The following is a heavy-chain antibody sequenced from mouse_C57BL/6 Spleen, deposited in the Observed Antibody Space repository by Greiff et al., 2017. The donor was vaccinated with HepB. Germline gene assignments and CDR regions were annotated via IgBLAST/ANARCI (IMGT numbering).Heavy chain of an antibody. CDR2: IYPGDGAT. CDR3: ARCGRYAMDY. V-gene: IGHV1-82*01. Sequence: VQLQQSGPELVKPGASVKISCKASGYAFSSSWINWVKQRPGKGLEWIGRIYPGDGATYYTGKIKGKATLTADKTSSTAYKQHSSLTSEASTFYFSARCGRYAMDYWGQGPSVTVSS. J-gene: IGHJ4*01. CDR1: GYAFSSSW.